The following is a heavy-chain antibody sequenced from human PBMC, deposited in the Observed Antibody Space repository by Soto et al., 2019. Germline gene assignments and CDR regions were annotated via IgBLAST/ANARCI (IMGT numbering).Heavy chain of an antibody. J-gene: IGHJ4*02. CDR2: VYWDDSK. Sequence: QITLNESGPTLVKPTQTLTLTCTFSGFSLSTRDVGVGWIRQPPGEALEWLGVVYWDDSKTYSPSLESRLTIPKDTSKNQVVLRMTKMDPVDTATNYCAHCRGGVASFWGQGTLVTVSS. CDR3: AHCRGGVASF. CDR1: GFSLSTRDVG. D-gene: IGHD2-2*01. V-gene: IGHV2-5*02.